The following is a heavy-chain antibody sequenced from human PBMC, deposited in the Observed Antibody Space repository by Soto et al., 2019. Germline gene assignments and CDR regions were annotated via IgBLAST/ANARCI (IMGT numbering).Heavy chain of an antibody. V-gene: IGHV1-69*13. D-gene: IGHD2-2*01. Sequence: GASVKVSCKASGGTFSSYAISWVRQAPGQGLEWMGGIIPIFGTANYAQKFQGRVTITADESTSTAYMELSSLRSEDTAVYYCARDSSSCSSTSCYVSGYYNYGMDVWCQGTTVTVSS. J-gene: IGHJ6*02. CDR1: GGTFSSYA. CDR2: IIPIFGTA. CDR3: ARDSSSCSSTSCYVSGYYNYGMDV.